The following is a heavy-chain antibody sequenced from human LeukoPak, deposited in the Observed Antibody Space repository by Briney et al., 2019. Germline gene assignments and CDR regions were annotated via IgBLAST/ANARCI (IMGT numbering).Heavy chain of an antibody. CDR2: ISGSGGST. Sequence: GGSLRLSCAASGFTFSSNYMNWVRQAPGKGLEWVSAISGSGGSTHYADSAKGRFTVSRDNSKNTLYLQMNSLRSEDTALYYCAKAGTYYDYYYYYMDVWGKGTTVTVSS. D-gene: IGHD3-3*01. CDR1: GFTFSSNY. V-gene: IGHV3-23*01. J-gene: IGHJ6*03. CDR3: AKAGTYYDYYYYYMDV.